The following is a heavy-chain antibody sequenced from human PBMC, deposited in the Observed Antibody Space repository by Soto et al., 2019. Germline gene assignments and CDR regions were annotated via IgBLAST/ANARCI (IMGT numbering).Heavy chain of an antibody. CDR1: GFLCLDWF. CDR3: AKENWAKPDS. Sequence: GGSLRLSCAASGFLCLDWFMSWIRQDPGKGLEWISYISKDSGRATRYADSVKGRFTISRDNAKNSLFLQMNNLTVEDTAVYYCAKENWAKPDSWGQGTLVTVSP. D-gene: IGHD7-27*01. V-gene: IGHV3-11*01. J-gene: IGHJ4*02. CDR2: ISKDSGRAT.